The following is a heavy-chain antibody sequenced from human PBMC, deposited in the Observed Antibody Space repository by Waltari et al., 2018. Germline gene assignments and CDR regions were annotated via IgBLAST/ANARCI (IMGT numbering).Heavy chain of an antibody. CDR2: ITKAGSGT. D-gene: IGHD2-2*01. Sequence: EVQLVESGGGLVQPGGSLRLSCAASGFSFSNDWMHWVRQVPGKGLEGVSLITKAGSGTMYADSVKGRFTISRDNAKNTLFLEMNSLRVEDTAVYYCVKEAPARGDWYLDLWGRGTLLAVSS. V-gene: IGHV3-74*03. J-gene: IGHJ2*01. CDR3: VKEAPARGDWYLDL. CDR1: GFSFSNDW.